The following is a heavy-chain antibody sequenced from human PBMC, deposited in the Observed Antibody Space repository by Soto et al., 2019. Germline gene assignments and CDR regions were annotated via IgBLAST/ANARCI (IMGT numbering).Heavy chain of an antibody. V-gene: IGHV4-31*02. CDR3: ARHFSVDYFDY. Sequence: SETLSLTCTVSGGSISSGGYYWSWIRQHPGMGLEWIGYIYYSGSTYYNPSLKSRVTISVDTSKNQFSLKLSSVTAADTAVYYCARHFSVDYFDYWGQGALVTVSS. J-gene: IGHJ4*02. CDR2: IYYSGST. CDR1: GGSISSGGYY.